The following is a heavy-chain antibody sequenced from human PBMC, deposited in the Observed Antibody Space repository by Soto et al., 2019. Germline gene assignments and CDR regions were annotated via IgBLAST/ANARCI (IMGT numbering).Heavy chain of an antibody. Sequence: PGGSLRLSCAASGFTFSDYYMSWIRQAPGKGLEWVSYISSSSSYTNYADSVKGRFTISRDNAKNSLYLQMNSLRAEDTAVYYCGRDARRESSAYGMDVWGQGTTVTISS. CDR2: ISSSSSYT. CDR3: GRDARRESSAYGMDV. J-gene: IGHJ6*02. D-gene: IGHD2-2*01. CDR1: GFTFSDYY. V-gene: IGHV3-11*06.